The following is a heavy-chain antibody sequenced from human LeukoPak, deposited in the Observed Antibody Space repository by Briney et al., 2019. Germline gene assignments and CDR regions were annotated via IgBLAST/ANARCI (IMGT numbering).Heavy chain of an antibody. D-gene: IGHD3-22*01. CDR2: ISSSGSTI. CDR1: GFTFSSYE. Sequence: GGSLRLSCAASGFTFSSYEMNWVRQAPGKGLEWVLYISSSGSTIYYADSVKGRFTISRDNAKNSLYLQMNSLRAEDTAVYYCARDTDDSSGFEDAFDIWGQGTMVTVSS. J-gene: IGHJ3*02. CDR3: ARDTDDSSGFEDAFDI. V-gene: IGHV3-48*03.